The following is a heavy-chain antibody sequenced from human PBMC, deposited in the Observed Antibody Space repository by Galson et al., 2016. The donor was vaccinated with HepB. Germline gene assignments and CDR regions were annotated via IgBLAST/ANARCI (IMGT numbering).Heavy chain of an antibody. D-gene: IGHD5-18*01. CDR2: IEWTGGRT. CDR1: GFTFDDFG. V-gene: IGHV3-20*04. CDR3: ARELVPGDGYSSGWERLDF. Sequence: SLRLSCAASGFTFDDFGMSWVRQVPGKGLEWVPGIEWTGGRTGHADSVKGRFTVSRDNAKNSQYLQMNSLRGGDTALYYCARELVPGDGYSSGWERLDFWGQGILVTVSS. J-gene: IGHJ4*02.